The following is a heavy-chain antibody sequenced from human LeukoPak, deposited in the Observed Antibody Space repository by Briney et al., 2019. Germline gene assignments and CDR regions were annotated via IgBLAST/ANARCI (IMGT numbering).Heavy chain of an antibody. CDR1: GGSFSGYY. CDR3: ARGPNSGADY. J-gene: IGHJ4*02. V-gene: IGHV4-34*01. D-gene: IGHD1-26*01. CDR2: INHSGSN. Sequence: PSETLSLTCSVYGGSFSGYYWRWIRQPPGKGLEWIGEINHSGSNNYNPSLKSRATISVDTTKNQFSLKLSSVTAADTAVYYCARGPNSGADYWGQGTLVTVSS.